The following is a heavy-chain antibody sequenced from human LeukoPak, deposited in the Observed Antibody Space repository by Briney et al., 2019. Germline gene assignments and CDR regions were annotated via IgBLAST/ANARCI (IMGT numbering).Heavy chain of an antibody. J-gene: IGHJ5*02. D-gene: IGHD6-6*01. CDR1: GGAFSSYA. CDR2: IIPIFGTA. CDR3: ARDLHSSIAARRHWFDP. Sequence: SVKVSCKASGGAFSSYAISWVRQAPGQGLEWMGGIIPIFGTANYAQKFQGRVTITADESTSTAYMELSSLRSEDTAVYYCARDLHSSIAARRHWFDPWGQGTLVTVSS. V-gene: IGHV1-69*13.